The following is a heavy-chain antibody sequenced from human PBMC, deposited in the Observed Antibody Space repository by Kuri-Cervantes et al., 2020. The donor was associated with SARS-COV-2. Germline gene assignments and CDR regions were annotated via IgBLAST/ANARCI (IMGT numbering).Heavy chain of an antibody. CDR3: ARVRYGDYVRFDP. J-gene: IGHJ5*02. CDR2: IYYSGST. V-gene: IGHV4-31*03. Sequence: SETLSLTCTVSGGSISSGGYYWSWIRQHPGKGLEWIGYIYYSGSTYYNPSLKSRVTISVDTSKNQFSLKLSSVTAADTAVYYCARVRYGDYVRFDPWGQGTLVTVSS. D-gene: IGHD4-17*01. CDR1: GGSISSGGYY.